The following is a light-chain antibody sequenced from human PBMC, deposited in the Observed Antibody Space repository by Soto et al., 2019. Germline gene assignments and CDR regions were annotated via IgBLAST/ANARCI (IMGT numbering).Light chain of an antibody. CDR2: EGT. CDR3: CSYAGSSSYVV. Sequence: QSALTQPASVSGSPGQSITLSCTGTSSDVGSYNLVSWYQLHPGKAPKLMIYEGTKRPSGVSNRFSGSKSVSTASLTISGLQAEDEADYYCCSYAGSSSYVVFGGGTKLTVL. J-gene: IGLJ2*01. V-gene: IGLV2-23*01. CDR1: SSDVGSYNL.